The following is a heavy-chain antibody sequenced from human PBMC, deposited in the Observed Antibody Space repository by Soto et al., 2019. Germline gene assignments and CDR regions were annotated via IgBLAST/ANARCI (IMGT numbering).Heavy chain of an antibody. CDR2: ISGSSDTI. V-gene: IGHV3-48*02. J-gene: IGHJ6*02. D-gene: IGHD6-13*01. CDR1: GFTLSSYN. CDR3: ARDHGGSTWFVGIYYYFGVDV. Sequence: EVQLVESGGGLVQPGGSLRLSCAASGFTLSSYNMNWVRQAPGKGLEWVSYISGSSDTIYYADSVKGRFTISRDNAKNSLYLQMDSLRDEDTAVYYCARDHGGSTWFVGIYYYFGVDVGGQGTTVTVSS.